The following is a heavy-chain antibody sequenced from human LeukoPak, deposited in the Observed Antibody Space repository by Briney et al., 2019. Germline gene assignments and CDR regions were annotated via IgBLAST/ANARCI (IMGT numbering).Heavy chain of an antibody. D-gene: IGHD3-16*01. V-gene: IGHV4-59*02. CDR3: ARDYDSFDY. J-gene: IGHJ4*02. CDR2: IYYSGST. CDR1: GGSVSSYY. Sequence: SETLSLTCTVSGGSVSSYYWSWIRQPPGKGLEWIGYIYYSGSTSYNPSLKSRVTISVDTSMNQFSLKLTSVTAADTAVYYCARDYDSFDYWGQGTLASVSS.